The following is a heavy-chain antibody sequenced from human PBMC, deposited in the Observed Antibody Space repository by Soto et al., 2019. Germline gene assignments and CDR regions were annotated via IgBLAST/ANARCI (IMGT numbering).Heavy chain of an antibody. CDR3: ASLKLGYSTFDP. J-gene: IGHJ5*02. D-gene: IGHD5-18*01. CDR1: GGSISSGDYY. CDR2: IYYSGST. V-gene: IGHV4-30-4*01. Sequence: PLEILSLTCTVSGGSISSGDYYWSWIRQPPGKGLEWIGYIYYSGSTYYNPSLKSRVTISVDTSKNQFSLKLSSVTAADTAVYYCASLKLGYSTFDPWGQGTLVTVSS.